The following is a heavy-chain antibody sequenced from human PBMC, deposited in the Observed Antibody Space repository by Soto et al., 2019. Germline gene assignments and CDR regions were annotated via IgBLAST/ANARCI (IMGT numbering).Heavy chain of an antibody. CDR2: LVGSGGST. CDR1: GFTFRYYT. Sequence: PGGSLRLSCAASGFTFRYYTMNWVRQAPGKGLEWVSGLVGSGGSTYYADSVKGRFTISRDNSKNTLYLQMNSLRAEDTAVYYCAKDVTAMPQRDIVVVVAATGLYYFDYWGQGTLVTVSS. CDR3: AKDVTAMPQRDIVVVVAATGLYYFDY. J-gene: IGHJ4*02. D-gene: IGHD2-15*01. V-gene: IGHV3-23*01.